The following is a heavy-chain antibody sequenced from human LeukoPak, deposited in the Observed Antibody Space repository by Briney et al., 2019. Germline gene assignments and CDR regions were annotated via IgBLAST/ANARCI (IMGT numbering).Heavy chain of an antibody. CDR2: INHSGST. D-gene: IGHD2-21*02. V-gene: IGHV4-34*01. CDR3: ARQTYIVVVTASDAFDI. CDR1: GGSFSGYY. J-gene: IGHJ3*02. Sequence: SETLSLTCAVYGGSFSGYYWSWIRQPPGKGLEWIGEINHSGSTNYNPSLKRRVTISVDTSKNQFSLKLSSVASADTAVYYCARQTYIVVVTASDAFDIWGQGTMVTVSS.